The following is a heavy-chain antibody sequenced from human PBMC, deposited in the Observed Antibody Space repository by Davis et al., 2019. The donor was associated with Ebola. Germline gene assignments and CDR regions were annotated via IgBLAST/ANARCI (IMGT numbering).Heavy chain of an antibody. D-gene: IGHD4-17*01. CDR3: ARGGYGLVGFDY. Sequence: SETLSLTCTVSGGSISSSSYYWGWIRQPPGKGLEWIGSIYYSGSTYYNPSLKSRVTISVDTSKNQFSLKLSSVTAADTAVYYCARGGYGLVGFDYWGQGTLDTVSS. CDR2: IYYSGST. V-gene: IGHV4-39*01. CDR1: GGSISSSSYY. J-gene: IGHJ4*02.